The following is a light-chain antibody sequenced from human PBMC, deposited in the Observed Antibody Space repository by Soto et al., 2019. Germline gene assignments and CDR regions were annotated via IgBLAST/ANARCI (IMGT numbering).Light chain of an antibody. CDR3: QQSYRTPWT. Sequence: DIQMTQSPSSLSASVGDRVTITCRASQSISSYLNWYQQKPGKAPKLLIYGASSLQSGVPSRFSGSVSGTDFTLTIGSLQPEDFATYYCQQSYRTPWTFGQGTKVEIK. CDR2: GAS. CDR1: QSISSY. J-gene: IGKJ1*01. V-gene: IGKV1-39*01.